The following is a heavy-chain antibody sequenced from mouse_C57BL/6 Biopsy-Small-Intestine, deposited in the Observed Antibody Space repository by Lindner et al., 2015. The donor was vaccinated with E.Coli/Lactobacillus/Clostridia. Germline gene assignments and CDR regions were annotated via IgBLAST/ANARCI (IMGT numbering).Heavy chain of an antibody. CDR2: ISTYYGDA. Sequence: VQLQESGAELMKPGASVKLSCKGSGYTFTDYAMHWVKQSHAKSLEWIGVISTYYGDASYNQKFKDKATMTVDKPSSTAYMELARLTSEDSAVYYCARYYYGSSPFDYWGQGTTLTVSS. CDR1: GYTFTDYA. V-gene: IGHV1-67*01. D-gene: IGHD1-1*01. CDR3: ARYYYGSSPFDY. J-gene: IGHJ2*01.